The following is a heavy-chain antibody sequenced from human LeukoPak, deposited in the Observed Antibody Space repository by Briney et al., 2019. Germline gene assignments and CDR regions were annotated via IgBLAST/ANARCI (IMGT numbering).Heavy chain of an antibody. CDR2: ISSSSSIR. Sequence: GGSLRLSCAASGFTFSSYSMNWVRQAPGKGLEWALYISSSSSIRYYADSVKGRFTISRDNAKNSLYLQMNSLRAEDTAVYYCARGGHYDSVWGRYRQKDGFDYWGQGTLVIVSS. CDR1: GFTFSSYS. J-gene: IGHJ4*02. D-gene: IGHD3-16*02. V-gene: IGHV3-48*01. CDR3: ARGGHYDSVWGRYRQKDGFDY.